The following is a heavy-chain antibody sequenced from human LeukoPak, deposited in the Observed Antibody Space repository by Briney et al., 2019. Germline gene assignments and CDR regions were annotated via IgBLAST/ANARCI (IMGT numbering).Heavy chain of an antibody. CDR2: ISYDGSNK. CDR1: GFTFSSYG. D-gene: IGHD1-26*01. Sequence: SLRLSCAASGFTFSSYGMHWVRQAPGKGLEWVAVISYDGSNKYYADSVKGRFTISRDNSKNTLYLQMNSLRAEDTAVYYCAKDYREIYYFDYWGQGTLVTVSS. CDR3: AKDYREIYYFDY. J-gene: IGHJ4*02. V-gene: IGHV3-30*18.